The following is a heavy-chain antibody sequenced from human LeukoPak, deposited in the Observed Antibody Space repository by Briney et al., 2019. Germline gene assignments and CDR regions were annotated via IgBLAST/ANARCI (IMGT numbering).Heavy chain of an antibody. CDR1: GFIFGNYA. CDR2: IHDTN. CDR3: AKDQPTDSYNSS. V-gene: IGHV3-23*01. Sequence: PGGCLRLSCEASGFIFGNYAMSSLRQPPGKWLALVSPIHDTNYYADSVKCRFTISRANSSSTLYLKADGLRAEDTAVYCCAKDQPTDSYNSSWGRATLVTVSS. D-gene: IGHD5-24*01. J-gene: IGHJ4*01.